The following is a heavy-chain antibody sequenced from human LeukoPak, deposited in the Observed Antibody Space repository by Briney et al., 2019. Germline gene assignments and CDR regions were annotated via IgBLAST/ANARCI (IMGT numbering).Heavy chain of an antibody. Sequence: GGSLRLSCAASGFTFSSYGMHWVRQAPGKGLEYVSAISNTGRDTYYAGSVKARFIISRDNSKNTLYLQMSSLRAEDTAVYYCMKRDSTGPWGQGVLVTVSS. CDR3: MKRDSTGP. CDR1: GFTFSSYG. V-gene: IGHV3-64D*06. D-gene: IGHD2-8*02. CDR2: ISNTGRDT. J-gene: IGHJ5*02.